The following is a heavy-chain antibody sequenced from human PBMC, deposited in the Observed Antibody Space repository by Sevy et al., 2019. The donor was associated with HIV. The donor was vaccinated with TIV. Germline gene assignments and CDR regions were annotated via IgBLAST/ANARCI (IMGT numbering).Heavy chain of an antibody. J-gene: IGHJ5*02. Sequence: GESLKISCKGSGYSFTSYWIGWVRQMPGKGLEWMGIIYPGDSDTRYSPPFQGQVTISADKSISTAYLQWSSLKASDTAMYYCARHLIAEGNWFDPWGQGTLVTVSS. V-gene: IGHV5-51*01. CDR2: IYPGDSDT. D-gene: IGHD6-13*01. CDR3: ARHLIAEGNWFDP. CDR1: GYSFTSYW.